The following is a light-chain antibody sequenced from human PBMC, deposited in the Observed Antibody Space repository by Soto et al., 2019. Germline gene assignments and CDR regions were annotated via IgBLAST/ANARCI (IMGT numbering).Light chain of an antibody. J-gene: IGLJ1*01. CDR1: SSDVDAYNF. V-gene: IGLV2-14*03. Sequence: QSVLTQPASVSGSPGQSITISCTGTSSDVDAYNFVSWHQQHPGKAPKLMIYNVYDRPSGISYRFSGSKSGNTASLTISGLQGEDEADYYCSAYTVSRTYVFGTGTKVTVL. CDR3: SAYTVSRTYV. CDR2: NVY.